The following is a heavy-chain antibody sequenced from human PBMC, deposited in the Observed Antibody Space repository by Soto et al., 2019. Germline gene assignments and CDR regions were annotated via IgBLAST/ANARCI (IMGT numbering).Heavy chain of an antibody. V-gene: IGHV3-53*01. CDR3: ARGRSGSGSYYAQHES. D-gene: IGHD3-10*01. J-gene: IGHJ5*02. CDR1: EFTVSSSY. CDR2: IYSDGST. Sequence: GGSLRLSCAASEFTVSSSYMNWVRQSTGKGLEWVSVIYSDGSTYYADSVKGRFIISRDTSKNTVYLQMNSLRAEDTAVYYCARGRSGSGSYYAQHESWGQGTLVTVSS.